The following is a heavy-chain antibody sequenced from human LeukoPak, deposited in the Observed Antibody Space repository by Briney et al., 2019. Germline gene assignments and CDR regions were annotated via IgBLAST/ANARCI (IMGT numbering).Heavy chain of an antibody. CDR3: ARLYYDSSGYRFDY. CDR2: IYYSGST. J-gene: IGHJ4*02. CDR1: GGSISSYY. V-gene: IGHV4-59*08. D-gene: IGHD3-22*01. Sequence: SETLSLTGTVSGGSISSYYWSWIRQPPGKGLEWIGYIYYSGSTNYNPSLKRRVTISVDTSKNQFSLKLSSVNAADTAVYYCARLYYDSSGYRFDYWGQGTLVTVSS.